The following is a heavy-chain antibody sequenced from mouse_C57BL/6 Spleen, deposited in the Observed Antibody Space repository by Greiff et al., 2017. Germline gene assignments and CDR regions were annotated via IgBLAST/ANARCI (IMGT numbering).Heavy chain of an antibody. Sequence: EVKLMESGGGLVKPGGSLKLSCAASGFTFSDYGMHWVRQAPEKGLEWVAYISSGSSTIYYADTVKGRFTISRDNAKNTLFLQMTSLRSEDTAMYYCARRPRTDYAMDYWGQGTSVTVSS. V-gene: IGHV5-17*01. D-gene: IGHD3-3*01. CDR2: ISSGSSTI. CDR3: ARRPRTDYAMDY. CDR1: GFTFSDYG. J-gene: IGHJ4*01.